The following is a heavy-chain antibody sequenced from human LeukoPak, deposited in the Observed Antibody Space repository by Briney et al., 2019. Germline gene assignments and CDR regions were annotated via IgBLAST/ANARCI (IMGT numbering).Heavy chain of an antibody. Sequence: GASVKVSCKASGYTFTSYAMNWVRQAPGQGLEWMGWINTNTGNPTYAQGFTGRFVFSLDTSVSTAYLQISSLKAEDTAVCYCATYGDSYYYYGMDVWGQGTTVTVSS. CDR3: ATYGDSYYYYGMDV. V-gene: IGHV7-4-1*02. D-gene: IGHD4-17*01. J-gene: IGHJ6*02. CDR1: GYTFTSYA. CDR2: INTNTGNP.